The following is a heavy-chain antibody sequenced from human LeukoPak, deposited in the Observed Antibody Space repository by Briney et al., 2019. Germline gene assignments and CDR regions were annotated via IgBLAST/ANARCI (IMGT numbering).Heavy chain of an antibody. Sequence: SETLSLTCTVSGGSISSGDYYWSWIRQPPGKGLEWTGYIYYSGSTYYNPSLKSRVTISVDTSKNQFSLKLSSVTAADTAVYYCARQYGDHTTYFDYWGQGTLVTVSS. J-gene: IGHJ4*02. CDR1: GGSISSGDYY. CDR2: IYYSGST. D-gene: IGHD4-17*01. V-gene: IGHV4-30-4*08. CDR3: ARQYGDHTTYFDY.